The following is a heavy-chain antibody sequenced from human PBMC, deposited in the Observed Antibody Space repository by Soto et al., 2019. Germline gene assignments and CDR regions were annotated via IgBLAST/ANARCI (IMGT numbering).Heavy chain of an antibody. CDR3: AGGIAARPLGY. J-gene: IGHJ4*02. CDR1: GVSIISGGYS. CDR2: IYHSGST. D-gene: IGHD6-6*01. V-gene: IGHV4-30-2*01. Sequence: PSETLSLTCAVSGVSIISGGYSWSWIRQPPGKGLEWIGYIYHSGSTYYNPSLKSRVTISVDRSKNQFSLKLSSVTAADTAVYYCAGGIAARPLGYWGQGTLVTVSS.